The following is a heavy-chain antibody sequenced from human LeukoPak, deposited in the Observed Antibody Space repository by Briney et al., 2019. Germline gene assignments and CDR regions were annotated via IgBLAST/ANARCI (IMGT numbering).Heavy chain of an antibody. CDR2: IYYSGST. D-gene: IGHD6-13*01. CDR3: ARGAAAGMSFDY. CDR1: GGSISSYY. V-gene: IGHV4-59*01. J-gene: IGHJ4*02. Sequence: SETLSLTCTVSGGSISSYYWSWIRQPPGKGLEWIGYIYYSGSTNYNPSLKSRVTISVDTSKNQFSLKLSSVTAADTAVYYCARGAAAGMSFDYWGQGTLVTVSS.